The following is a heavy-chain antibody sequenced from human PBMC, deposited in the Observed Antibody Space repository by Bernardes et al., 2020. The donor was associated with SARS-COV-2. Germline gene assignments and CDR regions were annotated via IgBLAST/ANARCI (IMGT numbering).Heavy chain of an antibody. CDR1: GYSFTAYY. V-gene: IGHV1-2*02. Sequence: ASVKVSCKASGYSFTAYYLHWVRQAPGQGLEWLGWLNPNSGNTNSAQKFQGRVTMTRDTSISTAYIELTGLTPDDTAVYYCARDGVVYRNYDAYDVWGQGTMVTVSS. D-gene: IGHD2-8*02. CDR2: LNPNSGNT. J-gene: IGHJ3*01. CDR3: ARDGVVYRNYDAYDV.